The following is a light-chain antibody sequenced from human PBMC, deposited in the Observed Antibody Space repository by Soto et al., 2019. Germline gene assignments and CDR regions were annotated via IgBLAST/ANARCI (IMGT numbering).Light chain of an antibody. V-gene: IGLV1-51*02. CDR1: NSNIGNNY. J-gene: IGLJ2*01. CDR2: ENN. Sequence: QSVLTQPPSVSAAPGQKVTISCSGSNSNIGNNYVSWYQQLPGTAPKLLIYENNKRPSGIPDRFSGSKSGTSATLGITGLQTGDEADYYCGTWDTSLNVGVFGGGTKLTDL. CDR3: GTWDTSLNVGV.